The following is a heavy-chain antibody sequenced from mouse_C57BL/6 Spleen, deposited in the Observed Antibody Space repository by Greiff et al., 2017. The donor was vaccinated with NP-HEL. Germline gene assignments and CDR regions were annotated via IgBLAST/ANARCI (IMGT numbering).Heavy chain of an antibody. J-gene: IGHJ2*01. CDR1: GYAFSSSW. V-gene: IGHV1-82*01. CDR2: IYPGDGDT. D-gene: IGHD1-1*01. Sequence: VMLVESGPELVKPGASVKISCKASGYAFSSSWMNWVKQRPGKGLEWIGRIYPGDGDTNYNEKFKSKATLTVDTSSSTAYMQLSSLTSEDSAVYYCARDGVLRSYYFDYWGQGTTLTVSS. CDR3: ARDGVLRSYYFDY.